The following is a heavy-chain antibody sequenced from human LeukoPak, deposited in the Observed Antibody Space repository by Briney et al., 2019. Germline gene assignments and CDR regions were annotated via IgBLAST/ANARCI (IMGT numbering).Heavy chain of an antibody. V-gene: IGHV3-48*03. CDR1: GFTFSSYE. CDR2: ISSSGSTI. Sequence: PGGSLRLSCAASGFTFSSYEMNWVRQAPGKGLEWVSYISSSGSTIYYADSVKGRFTISRDNAKNSLSLQMNSLGAEDTAVYYCAREDTMVRGGHYYYYYYMDVWGKGTTVTVSS. D-gene: IGHD3-10*01. J-gene: IGHJ6*03. CDR3: AREDTMVRGGHYYYYYYMDV.